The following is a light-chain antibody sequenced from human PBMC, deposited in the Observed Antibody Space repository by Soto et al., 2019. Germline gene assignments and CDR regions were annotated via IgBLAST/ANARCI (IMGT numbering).Light chain of an antibody. J-gene: IGKJ1*01. V-gene: IGKV1-6*01. CDR3: LQDYNYPWT. Sequence: IQMTQSPSSLSASVGDRVTITCRASQDIRNELGWYQQKPGKAPKLLIYAASSLQSGVPSRLSGSGSGTDITLTISSLQPEDFATYYCLQDYNYPWTFGQATKVEIK. CDR1: QDIRNE. CDR2: AAS.